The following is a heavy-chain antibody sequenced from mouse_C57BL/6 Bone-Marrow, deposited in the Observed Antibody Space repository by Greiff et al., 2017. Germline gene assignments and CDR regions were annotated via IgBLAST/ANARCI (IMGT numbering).Heavy chain of an antibody. D-gene: IGHD2-4*01. CDR1: GFTFSSYA. J-gene: IGHJ2*01. CDR3: ARGGSTMKDH. V-gene: IGHV5-4*03. CDR2: ISDGGSYT. Sequence: EVKLQESGGGLVKPGGSLKLSCAASGFTFSSYAMSWVRQTPEKRLEWVATISDGGSYTYYPDNVKGRFTISRDNAKNNLYLQMSHLKSEDTAMXYCARGGSTMKDHRGQGTTPTVSS.